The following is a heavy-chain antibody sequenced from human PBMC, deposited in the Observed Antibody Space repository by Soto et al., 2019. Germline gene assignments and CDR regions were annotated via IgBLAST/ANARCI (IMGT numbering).Heavy chain of an antibody. CDR3: ARVSDSSGWYGAPPGDD. V-gene: IGHV3-30-3*01. CDR2: ISYDGSTK. Sequence: GGSLRLSCAASGLTFSSYAMHWVRQAPGKGLEWVAVISYDGSTKYYADSVKGRFTISRDNSKNTLYLQMNSLRAEDTAVYYCARVSDSSGWYGAPPGDDWGQGTLVTVSS. D-gene: IGHD6-19*01. CDR1: GLTFSSYA. J-gene: IGHJ4*02.